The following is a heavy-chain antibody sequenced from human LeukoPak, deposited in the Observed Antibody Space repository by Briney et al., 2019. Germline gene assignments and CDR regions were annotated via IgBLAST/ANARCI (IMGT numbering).Heavy chain of an antibody. CDR2: IYNSGST. CDR1: GGSISSSRYY. D-gene: IGHD2-15*01. J-gene: IGHJ4*02. CDR3: ASHGWGRYCSGGSCYPLGY. V-gene: IGHV4-39*01. Sequence: SETLSLTCTVSGGSISSSRYYWGWIRQPPGKGREWIASIYNSGSTYYNPSLKSRVTISVDTSKNQFSLKLNCVTAADTAVYYWASHGWGRYCSGGSCYPLGYWGQGTLVTVSS.